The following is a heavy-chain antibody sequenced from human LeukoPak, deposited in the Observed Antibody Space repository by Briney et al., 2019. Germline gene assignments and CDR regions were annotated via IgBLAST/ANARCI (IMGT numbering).Heavy chain of an antibody. CDR2: INPNSGGT. V-gene: IGHV1-2*02. CDR3: ARVPRGAWKQGGDWFDP. CDR1: GYTFTGYY. Sequence: ASVKVSCKASGYTFTGYYMHWVRQAPGQGLEWMGWINPNSGGTNYAQKFQGRVTMTRDTSISTAYMELSRLRSDDTAVYYCARVPRGAWKQGGDWFDPWGQGTLVTVSS. J-gene: IGHJ5*02. D-gene: IGHD1-1*01.